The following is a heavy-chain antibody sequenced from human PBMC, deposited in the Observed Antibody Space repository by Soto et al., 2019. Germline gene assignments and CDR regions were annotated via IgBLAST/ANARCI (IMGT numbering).Heavy chain of an antibody. CDR3: AKGLGNAKEV. CDR1: GFNFGSYG. Sequence: VQLLESGGGLVQPGGSLRLSCSASGFNFGSYGMSWVRQAPGKGLEWVSGLTASGLNTYYTDSVKGRFTISRDNSRNTVYLQMSGLRVEDTAVFHCAKGLGNAKEVWGQRTTVTVSS. J-gene: IGHJ6*02. D-gene: IGHD2-8*01. CDR2: LTASGLNT. V-gene: IGHV3-23*01.